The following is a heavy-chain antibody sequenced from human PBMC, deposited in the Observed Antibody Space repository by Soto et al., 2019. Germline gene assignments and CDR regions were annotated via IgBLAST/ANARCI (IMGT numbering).Heavy chain of an antibody. V-gene: IGHV4-39*07. J-gene: IGHJ5*02. Sequence: PSETLSLTCTVSGGSISSSSYYWGWIRQPPGKGLEWIGDINHSGSTNYNPSLKSRVTISVDTSKNQFSLKLSSVTAADTAVYYCARGVEGSGSSWYEINWFDPWGQGTLVTVSS. D-gene: IGHD6-13*01. CDR1: GGSISSSSYY. CDR3: ARGVEGSGSSWYEINWFDP. CDR2: INHSGST.